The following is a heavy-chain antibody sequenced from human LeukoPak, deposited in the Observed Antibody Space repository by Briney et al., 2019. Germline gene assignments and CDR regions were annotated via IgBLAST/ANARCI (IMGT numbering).Heavy chain of an antibody. CDR3: ARLESIREGFDY. CDR2: IYYSGST. CDR1: GGSISSSSYY. V-gene: IGHV4-39*07. J-gene: IGHJ4*02. Sequence: SETLSLTCTVSGGSISSSSYYWGWIRQPPGKGLEWIGSIYYSGSTNYNPSLKSRVTISVDTSKNQFSLKLSSVTAADTAVYYCARLESIREGFDYWGQGTLVTVSS. D-gene: IGHD1-26*01.